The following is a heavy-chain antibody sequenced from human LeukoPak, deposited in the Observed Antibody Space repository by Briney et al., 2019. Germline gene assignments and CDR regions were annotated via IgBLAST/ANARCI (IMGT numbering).Heavy chain of an antibody. CDR3: ARAPVVVTEDLGY. CDR2: MNPNSGNT. J-gene: IGHJ4*02. Sequence: ASVKVSCKASGYTFTSYDINWVRQATGQGLEWMGWMNPNSGNTGYAQKFQGRVTMTRNTSISTAYMELSSLRSEDTAVYYCARAPVVVTEDLGYWGQGTLVTVSS. D-gene: IGHD2-21*02. CDR1: GYTFTSYD. V-gene: IGHV1-8*01.